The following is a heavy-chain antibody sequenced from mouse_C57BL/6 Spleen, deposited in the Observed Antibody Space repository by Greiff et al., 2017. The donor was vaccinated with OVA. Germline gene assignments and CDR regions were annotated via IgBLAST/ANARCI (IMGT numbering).Heavy chain of an antibody. D-gene: IGHD3-2*02. CDR1: GYAFSSYW. Sequence: QVQLQQSGAELVKPGASVKISCKASGYAFSSYWMNWVKQRPGKGLEWIGQIYPGDGDTNYNGKFKGKATLTADKSSSAAYMQLSSLASEDSAVYFCARRGGSSGLFDDWGQGTTLTVSS. CDR2: IYPGDGDT. V-gene: IGHV1-80*01. J-gene: IGHJ2*01. CDR3: ARRGGSSGLFDD.